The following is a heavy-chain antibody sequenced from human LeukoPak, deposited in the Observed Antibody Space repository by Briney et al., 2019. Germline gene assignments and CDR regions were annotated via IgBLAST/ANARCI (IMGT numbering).Heavy chain of an antibody. CDR3: ARGGGTYWADH. J-gene: IGHJ1*01. CDR2: INTDNGQT. D-gene: IGHD1-26*01. Sequence: ASVTVPCKASGYIFIGYGLSWVRQAPGQGLEWMGWINTDNGQTDFAQKFQDRIIMTTDTSTSTAYLEVTSLRSDDTAVYYCARGGGTYWADHWGQGTLVTVSS. CDR1: GYIFIGYG. V-gene: IGHV1-18*01.